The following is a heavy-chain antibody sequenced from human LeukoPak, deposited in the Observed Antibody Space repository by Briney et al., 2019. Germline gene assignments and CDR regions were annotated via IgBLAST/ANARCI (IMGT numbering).Heavy chain of an antibody. D-gene: IGHD2-8*01. J-gene: IGHJ6*02. Sequence: GGSLRLSCTASGFTFSSYGMHWVRQAPGKGLEWVAVVWYDGSNKYYAASVKGRFTISRDNSKNTLYLQMNSLRAEDTAVYYCARGPERTGVGTRYYYDMDVWGQGTTVTVSS. V-gene: IGHV3-33*01. CDR2: VWYDGSNK. CDR3: ARGPERTGVGTRYYYDMDV. CDR1: GFTFSSYG.